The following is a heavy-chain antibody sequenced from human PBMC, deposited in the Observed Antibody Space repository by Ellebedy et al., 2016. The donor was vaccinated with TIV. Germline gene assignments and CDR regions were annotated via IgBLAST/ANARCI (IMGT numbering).Heavy chain of an antibody. D-gene: IGHD4-17*01. CDR3: AHTKDDYGDYDMDVFDI. Sequence: SGPTLVKPTETLTLTCTVSGFSLSNSRMGVSWIRQPPGKALEWLALIYWDDDKRYSPSLKSRITITKDTPKNQVVLTMTNMDPVDTATYYCAHTKDDYGDYDMDVFDIWGQGTMVTVSS. J-gene: IGHJ3*02. CDR2: IYWDDDK. CDR1: GFSLSNSRMG. V-gene: IGHV2-5*02.